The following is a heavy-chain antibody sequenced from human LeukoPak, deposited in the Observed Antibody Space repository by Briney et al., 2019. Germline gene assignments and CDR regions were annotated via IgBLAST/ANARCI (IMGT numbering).Heavy chain of an antibody. CDR3: ARGGVTMIVPIL. Sequence: GRSLRLSCAASGFTFSSYAMHWVRQAPGKGLEWVAVISYDGSNKYYADSVKGRFTISRDNSKNTLYLQMNSLRAEDTAVYYCARGGVTMIVPILWGQGTLVTVSS. J-gene: IGHJ4*02. V-gene: IGHV3-30-3*01. CDR1: GFTFSSYA. D-gene: IGHD3-22*01. CDR2: ISYDGSNK.